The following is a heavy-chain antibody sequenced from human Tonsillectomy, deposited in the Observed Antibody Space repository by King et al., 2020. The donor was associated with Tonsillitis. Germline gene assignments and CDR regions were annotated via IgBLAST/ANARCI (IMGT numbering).Heavy chain of an antibody. CDR3: AKYGTPPYFDS. CDR1: GFTFTNYA. D-gene: IGHD4-17*01. J-gene: IGHJ4*02. CDR2: ITTSGDST. V-gene: IGHV3-23*04. Sequence: VQLVESGGGLVQPGGSLRLSCAASGFTFTNYAMSWVRQAPGMGLEWVSAITTSGDSTYYADSVKGRFTISRDNSRNTLYLQMSSLRAEDTAVYYCAKYGTPPYFDSWGQGTLVPVSS.